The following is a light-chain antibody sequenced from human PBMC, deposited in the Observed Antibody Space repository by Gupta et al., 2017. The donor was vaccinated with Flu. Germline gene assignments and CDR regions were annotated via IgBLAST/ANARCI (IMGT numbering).Light chain of an antibody. CDR3: IQSLQTTWT. J-gene: IGKJ1*01. Sequence: DVVMTQSPLSLPVTPGEPASISCRSSQSLLHSNGYNYLDWYLQKPGQSPQLLIYLGSNRASGVPDRFSGSGSDTDFTLKISRVEAEDVGIYYCIQSLQTTWTFGQGTKVEIK. V-gene: IGKV2-28*01. CDR1: QSLLHSNGYNY. CDR2: LGS.